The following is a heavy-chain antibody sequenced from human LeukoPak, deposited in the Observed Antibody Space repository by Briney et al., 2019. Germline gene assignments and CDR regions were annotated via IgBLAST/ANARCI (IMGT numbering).Heavy chain of an antibody. J-gene: IGHJ4*02. Sequence: SQTLSLTCTVSGGSISSGGYYWSWIRQPPGKGLEWIGYIYHSGSTYYNPSLKSRVTISVDRSKNQFSLKLSSVTAADTAVYYCVRGGGRVPVVGPTAQIWGQGTLVTVSS. D-gene: IGHD3-16*02. CDR2: IYHSGST. CDR3: VRGGGRVPVVGPTAQI. V-gene: IGHV4-30-2*01. CDR1: GGSISSGGYY.